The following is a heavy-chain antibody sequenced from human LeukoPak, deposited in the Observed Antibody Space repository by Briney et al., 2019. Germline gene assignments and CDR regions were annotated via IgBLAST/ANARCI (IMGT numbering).Heavy chain of an antibody. D-gene: IGHD3-22*01. CDR2: IIPIFGTA. Sequence: SVKVSCKASGGTFSSYAISWVRQAPGQGLEWMGGIIPIFGTANYAQKFQGGVTITADESTSTAYMELSSLRSEDTAVYYCARGRDYYDSSGYYSKFDYWGQGTLVTVSS. J-gene: IGHJ4*02. V-gene: IGHV1-69*13. CDR3: ARGRDYYDSSGYYSKFDY. CDR1: GGTFSSYA.